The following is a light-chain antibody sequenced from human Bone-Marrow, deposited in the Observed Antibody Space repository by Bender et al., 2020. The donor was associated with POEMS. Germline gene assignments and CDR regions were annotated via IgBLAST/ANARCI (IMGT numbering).Light chain of an antibody. CDR1: SSNIGAHA. V-gene: IGLV1-44*01. J-gene: IGLJ2*01. CDR3: YSFGGRTNPPEVL. Sequence: QSVLTQPPSASGTPGQRVTISCSGGSSNIGAHAVNWYQHLPGTAPKLLIYSSHRRPSGVSDRFSASKSGNTASLTISGLQAEDEADYYCYSFGGRTNPPEVLFGGGTKLTVL. CDR2: SSH.